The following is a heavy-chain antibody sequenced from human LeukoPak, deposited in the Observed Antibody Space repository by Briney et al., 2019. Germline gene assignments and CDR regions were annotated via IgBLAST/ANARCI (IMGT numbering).Heavy chain of an antibody. J-gene: IGHJ5*02. Sequence: GASVKVSCKASGGTFSSYAISWVRQAPGQGLEWMGWISAYNGNTNYAQKLQGRVTMTTDTSTSTAYMELRSLRSDDTAVYYCGLSVYYDSRPRVDPWGQGTLVTVSS. CDR1: GGTFSSYA. CDR3: GLSVYYDSRPRVDP. CDR2: ISAYNGNT. V-gene: IGHV1-18*01. D-gene: IGHD3-22*01.